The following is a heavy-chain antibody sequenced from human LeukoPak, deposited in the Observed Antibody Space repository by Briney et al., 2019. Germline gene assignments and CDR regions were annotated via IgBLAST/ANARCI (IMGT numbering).Heavy chain of an antibody. V-gene: IGHV3-30*02. CDR3: AKDPPPDYDFWSGSPGWFDP. D-gene: IGHD3-3*01. Sequence: PGGSLRLSCAASGFTFSSYGMHWVRQAPGKGLEWVAFIRYDGSNKYYADSVKGRFTISRDNSKNTLYLQMNSLRAEDTAVYYCAKDPPPDYDFWSGSPGWFDPWGQGTLVTVSS. J-gene: IGHJ5*02. CDR1: GFTFSSYG. CDR2: IRYDGSNK.